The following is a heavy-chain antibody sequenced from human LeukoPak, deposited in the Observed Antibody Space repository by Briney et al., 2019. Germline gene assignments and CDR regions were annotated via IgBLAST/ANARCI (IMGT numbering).Heavy chain of an antibody. CDR1: GYTFTSYA. J-gene: IGHJ4*02. CDR3: AREGYSSGLDY. Sequence: ASVKVSCKASGYTFTSYAMHWVRQAPGQRLEWMGWINPNSGGTNYAQKFQGRVTMTRDTSISTAYMELSRLRSDDTAVYYCAREGYSSGLDYWGQGTLVTVSS. CDR2: INPNSGGT. D-gene: IGHD6-19*01. V-gene: IGHV1-2*02.